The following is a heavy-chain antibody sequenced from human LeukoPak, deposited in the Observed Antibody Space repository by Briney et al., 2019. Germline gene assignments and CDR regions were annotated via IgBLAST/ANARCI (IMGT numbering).Heavy chain of an antibody. D-gene: IGHD1-26*01. CDR3: ARDPAQWGADAFDI. CDR1: GGSISSSSYY. CDR2: IYYSGST. J-gene: IGHJ3*02. Sequence: SETLSLTCAVSGGSISSSSYYWGWIRQPPGKGLEWIGSIYYSGSTYYNPSLKSRVTISVDTSKNQFSLKLSSVTAADTAVYYCARDPAQWGADAFDIWGQGTMVTVSS. V-gene: IGHV4-39*07.